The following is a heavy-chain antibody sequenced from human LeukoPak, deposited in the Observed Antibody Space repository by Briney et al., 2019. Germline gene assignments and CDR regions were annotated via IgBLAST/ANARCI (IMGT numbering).Heavy chain of an antibody. V-gene: IGHV4-30-4*01. CDR2: IYCSGST. CDR3: AREPAYCSSTSCPRGGFDP. CDR1: GGSISSGDYY. D-gene: IGHD2-2*01. Sequence: SETLSLTCTVSGGSISSGDYYWSWLRQPPGKGLEWIGYIYCSGSTYYNPSLKSRVTISVDTSKNQFSLKLSSVTAADTAVYYCAREPAYCSSTSCPRGGFDPWGQGTLVTVSS. J-gene: IGHJ5*02.